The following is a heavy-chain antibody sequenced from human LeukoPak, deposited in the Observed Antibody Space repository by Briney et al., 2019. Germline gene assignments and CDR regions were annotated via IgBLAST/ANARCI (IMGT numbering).Heavy chain of an antibody. CDR3: ARDSVAGSQDSFDI. Sequence: PGGSLRLSCAASGFTFSSYEMNWVRQAPGKGLEWVSYISPSGDTVYYADSVKGRCTISRDNARNSLYLQINSLRAEDTAVYYCARDSVAGSQDSFDIWGQGTMVTVSS. CDR1: GFTFSSYE. J-gene: IGHJ3*02. V-gene: IGHV3-48*03. CDR2: ISPSGDTV. D-gene: IGHD6-19*01.